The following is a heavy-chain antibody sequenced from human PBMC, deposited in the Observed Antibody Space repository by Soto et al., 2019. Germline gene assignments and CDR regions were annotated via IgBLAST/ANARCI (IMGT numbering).Heavy chain of an antibody. V-gene: IGHV4-59*01. CDR2: IYYSGST. J-gene: IGHJ4*02. D-gene: IGHD5-18*01. CDR3: ARVTGDSYGFVFDY. CDR1: GGSISSYY. Sequence: SETLSLTCTVSGGSISSYYWSWIRQPPGKGLEWIGYIYYSGSTNYNPSLKSRVTISVDTSKNQFSLKLSSVTAADTAVYYCARVTGDSYGFVFDYWGQGTLVTVYS.